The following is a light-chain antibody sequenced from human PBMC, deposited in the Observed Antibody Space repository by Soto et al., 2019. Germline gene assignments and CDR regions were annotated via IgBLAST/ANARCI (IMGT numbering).Light chain of an antibody. Sequence: QSVLTQPRSVSGSPGQSVTISCTGTSSDVGGYNDVSWYQQHPGKAPKLRIYDVSKRPSGVPDRFSGSKSGNTASLTISGLQAEDEADYYCCSYAGSYTLVFGGGTKVTVL. CDR2: DVS. J-gene: IGLJ2*01. V-gene: IGLV2-11*01. CDR1: SSDVGGYND. CDR3: CSYAGSYTLV.